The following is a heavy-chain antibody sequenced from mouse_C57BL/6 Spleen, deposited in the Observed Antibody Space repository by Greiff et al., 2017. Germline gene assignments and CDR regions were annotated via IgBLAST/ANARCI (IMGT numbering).Heavy chain of an antibody. V-gene: IGHV1-19*01. CDR3: ARGGTTGDYWYFDV. D-gene: IGHD1-1*01. CDR1: GYTFTDYY. CDR2: INPYNGGT. Sequence: EVQLQQSGPVLVKPGASVKMSCKASGYTFTDYYMNWVKQSHGKSLEWIGVINPYNGGTSYNQKFKGKATLTVDKSSSTAYMELNSLTSADSAVYYCARGGTTGDYWYFDVWGTGTTVTVSS. J-gene: IGHJ1*03.